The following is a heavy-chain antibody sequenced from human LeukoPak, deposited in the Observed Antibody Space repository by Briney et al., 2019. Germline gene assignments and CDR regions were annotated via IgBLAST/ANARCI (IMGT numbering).Heavy chain of an antibody. CDR2: IYYSGST. V-gene: IGHV4-59*08. CDR3: ARLVSYYYDSSGYYYD. J-gene: IGHJ4*02. Sequence: PSETLSLTCTVSGGSISSYYRSWIRQPPGKGLEWIGYIYYSGSTNYNPSLKSRVTISVDTSKNQFSLKLSSVTAADTAVYYCARLVSYYYDSSGYYYDWGQGTLVTVSS. CDR1: GGSISSYY. D-gene: IGHD3-22*01.